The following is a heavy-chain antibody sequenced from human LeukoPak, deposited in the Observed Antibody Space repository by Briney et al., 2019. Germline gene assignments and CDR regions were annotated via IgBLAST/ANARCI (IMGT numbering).Heavy chain of an antibody. CDR2: IYYSGST. Sequence: SSETLSLTCTVSGGSISSSSYYWGWIRQPPGKGLEWIGSIYYSGSTYYNPSLKSRVTISVDTSKNQFSLKLSSVTAADTAVYYCARQERYYDSSGYYYLRGSLDSWGQGTLVTVSS. CDR1: GGSISSSSYY. V-gene: IGHV4-39*01. J-gene: IGHJ4*02. CDR3: ARQERYYDSSGYYYLRGSLDS. D-gene: IGHD3-22*01.